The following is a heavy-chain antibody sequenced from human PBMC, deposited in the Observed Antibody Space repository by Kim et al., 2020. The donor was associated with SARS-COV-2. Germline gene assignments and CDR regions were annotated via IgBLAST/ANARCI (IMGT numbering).Heavy chain of an antibody. Sequence: GGSLRLSCAASGFTFSSYAMHWVRQAPGKGLEWVAVISYDGSNKYYADSVKGRFTISRDNSKNTLYLQMNSLRAEDTAVYYCLATISYWGQGTLVTVSS. V-gene: IGHV3-30*04. CDR3: LATISY. J-gene: IGHJ4*02. D-gene: IGHD5-12*01. CDR2: ISYDGSNK. CDR1: GFTFSSYA.